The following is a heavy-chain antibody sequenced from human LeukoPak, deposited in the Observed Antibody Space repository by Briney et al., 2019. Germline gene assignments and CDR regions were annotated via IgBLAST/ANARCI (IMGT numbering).Heavy chain of an antibody. D-gene: IGHD3-16*02. CDR1: GFTFSSYS. J-gene: IGHJ4*02. Sequence: PGGSLRLSCAASGFTFSSYSMNWVRQAPGRGLEWVSSISSSSSYIYYADSVKGRFTISRDNAKNSLYLQMNSLRAEDTAVYYCARGPDYVWGSYRLRYFDYWGQGTLVTVSS. CDR2: ISSSSSYI. CDR3: ARGPDYVWGSYRLRYFDY. V-gene: IGHV3-21*01.